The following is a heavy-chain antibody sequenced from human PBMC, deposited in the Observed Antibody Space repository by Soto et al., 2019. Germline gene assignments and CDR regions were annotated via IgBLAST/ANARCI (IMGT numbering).Heavy chain of an antibody. Sequence: SGKVSCKASGGTLSRYGINWVRQGPGQGLEWMGGIIPIFGTANYAQKFQGRVTITADESTSTAYMELSSLRSEDTAVYYCASGGNSNAYYYYGMDVWGQATTVTVSS. CDR1: GGTLSRYG. D-gene: IGHD2-21*02. CDR2: IIPIFGTA. CDR3: ASGGNSNAYYYYGMDV. V-gene: IGHV1-69*13. J-gene: IGHJ6*02.